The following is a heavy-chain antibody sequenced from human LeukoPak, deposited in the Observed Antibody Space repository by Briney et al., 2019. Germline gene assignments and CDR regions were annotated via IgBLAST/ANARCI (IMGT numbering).Heavy chain of an antibody. CDR3: ASQHPSYCSGGSCHSSWFDP. J-gene: IGHJ5*02. CDR2: IYYSGNT. V-gene: IGHV4-31*03. D-gene: IGHD2-15*01. Sequence: SETLSLTCTVSGGSITSGGFCWSWIRQHPGKGLEWIGHIYYSGNTYYNPSLKSRVLMSVDTSKNQFSLKLTSVTAADTAVYYCASQHPSYCSGGSCHSSWFDPWGLGNLVTVSS. CDR1: GGSITSGGFC.